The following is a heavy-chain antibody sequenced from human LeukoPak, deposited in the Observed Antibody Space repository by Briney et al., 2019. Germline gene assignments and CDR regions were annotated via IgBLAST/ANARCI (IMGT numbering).Heavy chain of an antibody. CDR3: ASGAPSGTAYNWFDP. J-gene: IGHJ5*02. CDR1: GGSFSGYY. D-gene: IGHD1-1*01. CDR2: INHSGST. V-gene: IGHV4-34*01. Sequence: SETLSLTCAVYGGSFSGYYWSWIRQPPGKGLEWIGEINHSGSTNYNPSLKSRVTISVDTSKNQFSLKLSSVPAADTAVYYCASGAPSGTAYNWFDPWGQGTLVTVSS.